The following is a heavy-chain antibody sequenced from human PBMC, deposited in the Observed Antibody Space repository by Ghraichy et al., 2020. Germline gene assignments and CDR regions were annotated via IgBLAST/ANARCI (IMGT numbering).Heavy chain of an antibody. CDR1: GGSISSKDYH. CDR2: AYYEGAT. D-gene: IGHD4-11*01. Sequence: SQTLSLTCTVSGGSISSKDYHCAWIRQAPGKGLEWIGSAYYEGATYYNPSLKSRLTMSVDTSKNQFSLKLSSVTAADTAVYYCARHIPRRGDYNDYVNSFDIWGQGTMVTVSS. V-gene: IGHV4-39*01. CDR3: ARHIPRRGDYNDYVNSFDI. J-gene: IGHJ3*02.